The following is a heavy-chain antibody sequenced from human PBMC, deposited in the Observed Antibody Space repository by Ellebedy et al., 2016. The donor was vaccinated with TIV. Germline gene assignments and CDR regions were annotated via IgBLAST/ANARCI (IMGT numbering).Heavy chain of an antibody. CDR2: IWYDGGNK. CDR1: GFIFSTYG. Sequence: GESLKISCAAPGFIFSTYGMHWVRQAPGQGLEWVAFIWYDGGNKYYADSVKGRFTISRDNSKNTVYLQLNNLGAEDTAVFYCARNRHVERGDCLDYWGQGTLVTVSS. J-gene: IGHJ4*02. CDR3: ARNRHVERGDCLDY. V-gene: IGHV3-33*08. D-gene: IGHD2-21*02.